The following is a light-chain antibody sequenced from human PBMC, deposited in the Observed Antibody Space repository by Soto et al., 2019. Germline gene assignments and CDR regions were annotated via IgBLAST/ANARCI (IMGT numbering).Light chain of an antibody. CDR2: EVN. CDR3: SSSSAPTTFYV. CDR1: SSDVGTYTL. J-gene: IGLJ1*01. Sequence: QPDLAQPASVSFSPGQSITISCTGTSSDVGTYTLVSWYQHHPGKAPKLVIYEVNKRPAGVSKRFSGSKSGDTASLTISGLQAEDEADYYCSSSSAPTTFYVFGTGTKVTVL. V-gene: IGLV2-23*02.